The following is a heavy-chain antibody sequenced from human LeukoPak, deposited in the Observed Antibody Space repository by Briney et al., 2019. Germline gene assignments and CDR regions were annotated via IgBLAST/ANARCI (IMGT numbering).Heavy chain of an antibody. V-gene: IGHV3-48*01. D-gene: IGHD3-16*01. CDR3: ARDLREGEPPGDY. Sequence: GGSLRLSCAASGFTFKTYSMSWVRQAPGKGLEWISYISSSSSVIYYADSVKGRFTISRDNARNSLFLQMNSLRAEDTAVYYCARDLREGEPPGDYWGQGTLVTVSS. CDR2: ISSSSSVI. J-gene: IGHJ4*02. CDR1: GFTFKTYS.